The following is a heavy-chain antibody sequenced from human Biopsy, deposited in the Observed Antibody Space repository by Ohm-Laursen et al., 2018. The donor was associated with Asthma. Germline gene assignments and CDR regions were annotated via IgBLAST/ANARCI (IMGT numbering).Heavy chain of an antibody. CDR1: GFTFDDYA. CDR2: INWNGGST. V-gene: IGHV3-20*01. Sequence: SLRLSCAASGFTFDDYAMSWVRQAPGKGLEWVSGINWNGGSTGYANSVKGRFNISRDNAKNSLYLQMNSLRAEDTALYHCARDRAVTGLNDAFDTWGQGTMVTVSS. D-gene: IGHD4-17*01. J-gene: IGHJ3*02. CDR3: ARDRAVTGLNDAFDT.